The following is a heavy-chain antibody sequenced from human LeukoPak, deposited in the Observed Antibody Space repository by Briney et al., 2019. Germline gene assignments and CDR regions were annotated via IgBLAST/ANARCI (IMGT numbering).Heavy chain of an antibody. D-gene: IGHD1-1*01. CDR1: GFTFNSYS. CDR3: ARDNERLSDAFDI. Sequence: GGSLRLSCAASGFTFNSYSMNWVRQAPGKGLEWVSSISSSSSYIYYADSVKGRFTISRDNAKNSLYLQMNSLRAEDTAVYYCARDNERLSDAFDIWGQGTMVTVSS. V-gene: IGHV3-21*01. J-gene: IGHJ3*02. CDR2: ISSSSSYI.